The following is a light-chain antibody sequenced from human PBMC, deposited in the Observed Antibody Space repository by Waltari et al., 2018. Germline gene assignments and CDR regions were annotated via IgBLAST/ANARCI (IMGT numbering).Light chain of an antibody. CDR3: QQYYDTPWT. CDR1: QSVLSTSTGKSY. V-gene: IGKV4-1*01. CDR2: WAS. Sequence: EIVMAQSPDSLAVSLGERATINCGSSQSVLSTSTGKSYLAWYQQKPGQPPKLLIYWASTRESGVPDRFSGSGSGTDFTLTISSLQAEDVAVYYCQQYYDTPWTFGHGTKVEIK. J-gene: IGKJ1*01.